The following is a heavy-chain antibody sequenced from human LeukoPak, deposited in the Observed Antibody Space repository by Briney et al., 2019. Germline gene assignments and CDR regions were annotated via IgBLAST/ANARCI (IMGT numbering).Heavy chain of an antibody. CDR3: ARAGAYYFDY. Sequence: PGGSLRLSCAASGFTFSSYSMNWVRQAPGKGLEWVSSISSSSSYMYYADSVKGRFTISRDNAKNSLYLQMNSLRAEDTAVYYCARAGAYYFDYWGQGTLVTVSS. CDR2: ISSSSSYM. J-gene: IGHJ4*02. CDR1: GFTFSSYS. V-gene: IGHV3-21*01.